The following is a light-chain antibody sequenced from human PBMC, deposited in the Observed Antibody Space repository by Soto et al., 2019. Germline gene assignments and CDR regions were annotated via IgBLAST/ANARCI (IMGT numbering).Light chain of an antibody. CDR2: VEGCGSY. J-gene: IGLJ3*02. CDR1: SGHSSYI. Sequence: QSVLTQSSSASASLGSSVKLTCTLSSGHSSYIIAWHQQQPGKAPRCLMKVEGCGSYNKGSGVPDRFSGSSSGADRYLTISNLQFEDEADYFCETWDNNPWVFGGGTKVTVL. V-gene: IGLV4-60*02. CDR3: ETWDNNPWV.